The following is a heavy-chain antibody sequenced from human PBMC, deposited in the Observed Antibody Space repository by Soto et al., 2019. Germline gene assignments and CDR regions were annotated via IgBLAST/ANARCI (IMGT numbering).Heavy chain of an antibody. CDR2: IYYSGST. CDR1: GGSISSYY. J-gene: IGHJ4*02. CDR3: ARGESSGWYYFDY. D-gene: IGHD6-19*01. V-gene: IGHV4-59*01. Sequence: SETLSLTCTVSGGSISSYYWSWIRQPPGKGLEWIGYIYYSGSTDYNPSLKSRVTISVDTSKNQFSLKLSSVTAADTAVYYCARGESSGWYYFDYWGQGTMLTVYS.